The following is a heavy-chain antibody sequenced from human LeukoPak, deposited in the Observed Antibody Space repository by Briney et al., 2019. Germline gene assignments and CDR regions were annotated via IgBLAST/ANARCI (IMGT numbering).Heavy chain of an antibody. CDR3: ARGSQLAYCGGDCYPGPQDY. Sequence: GGSLRLSCAASGFTFSSYSMNWVRQAPGKGLEWVSSISSSSSYIYYADSVKGRFTISRDNAKNSLYLQMNSLRAEDTAVYYCARGSQLAYCGGDCYPGPQDYWGQGTLVTVSS. J-gene: IGHJ4*02. CDR1: GFTFSSYS. CDR2: ISSSSSYI. D-gene: IGHD2-21*02. V-gene: IGHV3-21*01.